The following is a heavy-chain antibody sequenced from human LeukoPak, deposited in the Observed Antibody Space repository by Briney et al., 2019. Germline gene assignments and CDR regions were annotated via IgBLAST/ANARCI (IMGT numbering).Heavy chain of an antibody. Sequence: TSETLSLTCTVSGGSIRSSYYYWGWIRQPPGKGREWIGSTYDSRSTYYNPSLKSRVNISVDTSKNQFSLKLNSVTAAETAVYYCASHYGPWGQGTLVTVSS. CDR1: GGSIRSSYYY. CDR3: ASHYGP. V-gene: IGHV4-39*01. J-gene: IGHJ5*02. D-gene: IGHD3-10*01. CDR2: TYDSRST.